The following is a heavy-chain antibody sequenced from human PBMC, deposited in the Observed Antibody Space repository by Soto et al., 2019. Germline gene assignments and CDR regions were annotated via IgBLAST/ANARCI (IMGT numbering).Heavy chain of an antibody. Sequence: QVQLVQSGAEVKKPGSSVKVSCKASGGTFSSYAISWVRQAPGQGLEWMGGIIPIFGTANYAQKFQGRVTITADESTSTAYMERSSLRSEDTAVYYCARKQGLRDSDYYYYGMDVWGQGTTVTVSS. J-gene: IGHJ6*02. CDR3: ARKQGLRDSDYYYYGMDV. CDR1: GGTFSSYA. D-gene: IGHD2-21*02. CDR2: IIPIFGTA. V-gene: IGHV1-69*01.